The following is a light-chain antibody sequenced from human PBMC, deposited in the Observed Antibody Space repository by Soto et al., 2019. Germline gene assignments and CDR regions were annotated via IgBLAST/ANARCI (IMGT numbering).Light chain of an antibody. J-gene: IGKJ1*01. Sequence: EIVLTQSPATLSLSPGERATLSCRASQSVNTYLVWYQQKPGQAPRLLIYDASNRATGIPARVSGSGSGTEFTLTISSLQSEDFAVYYCQQYNNWPPSWTFGQGTKVDIK. CDR2: DAS. CDR1: QSVNTY. V-gene: IGKV3-11*01. CDR3: QQYNNWPPSWT.